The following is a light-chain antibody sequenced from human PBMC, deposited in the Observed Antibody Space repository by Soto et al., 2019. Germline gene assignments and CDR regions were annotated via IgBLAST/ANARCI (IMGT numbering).Light chain of an antibody. J-gene: IGKJ1*01. V-gene: IGKV3-11*01. Sequence: EIVLTQSPATLSVSPGERATLSCRASQGVSSYLAWYQQKPGQAPRLLIYDASNRATGIPARFSGSGSGTDFTLTISSLEPEDFAVYYCQQRSNWPSWTFGQGTKVDIK. CDR2: DAS. CDR3: QQRSNWPSWT. CDR1: QGVSSY.